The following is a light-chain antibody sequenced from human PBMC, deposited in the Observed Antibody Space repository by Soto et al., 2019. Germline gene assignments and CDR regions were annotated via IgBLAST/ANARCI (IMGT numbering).Light chain of an antibody. CDR2: DAS. CDR3: QPRSNWT. Sequence: EIVLTQSPATLSLSPGERATLSCRASQSVSSYLAWYQQKPGQAPRLLIYDASNRATGIPARFSGSGSGTDLTLTSRSLEPEDFAVYYCQPRSNWTFGQGTKVEIK. J-gene: IGKJ1*01. CDR1: QSVSSY. V-gene: IGKV3-11*01.